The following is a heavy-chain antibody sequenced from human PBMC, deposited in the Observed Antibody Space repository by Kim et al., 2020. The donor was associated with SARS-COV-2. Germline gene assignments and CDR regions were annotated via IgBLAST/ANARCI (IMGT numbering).Heavy chain of an antibody. J-gene: IGHJ4*02. CDR1: GGSISSGGYY. V-gene: IGHV4-31*03. CDR2: IYYSGST. Sequence: SETLSLTCTVSGGSISSGGYYWSWIRQHPGKGLEWIGYIYYSGSTYYNPSLKSRVTISVDTSKNQFSLKLSSVTAADTAVYYCASTSQAYFDYWGQGTLVTVSS. CDR3: ASTSQAYFDY.